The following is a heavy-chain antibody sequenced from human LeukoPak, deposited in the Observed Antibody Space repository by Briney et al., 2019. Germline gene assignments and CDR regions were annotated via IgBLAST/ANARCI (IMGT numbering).Heavy chain of an antibody. Sequence: PGGSLRLSCAASGFSFSSYSMTWVRQAPGKGLEWVANIKQDGSEKYYVDSVMGRFTISRDNAKNSLYLQMNSLRAEDTAVYYCARMSTSSWYVCDYWGQGTLVTVSS. CDR3: ARMSTSSWYVCDY. J-gene: IGHJ4*02. CDR2: IKQDGSEK. D-gene: IGHD6-13*01. CDR1: GFSFSSYS. V-gene: IGHV3-7*01.